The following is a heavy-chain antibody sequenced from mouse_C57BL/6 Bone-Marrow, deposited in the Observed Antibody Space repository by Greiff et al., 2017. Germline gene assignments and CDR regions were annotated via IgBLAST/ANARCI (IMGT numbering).Heavy chain of an antibody. Sequence: EVQLLQSGAELVKPGASVKLSCTASGFNIKDYYMHWVKQRTEKGLEWIGRIGPEDGETKYDPKFQGKATITADTASNTAYLQLSSLTSEDTAVYYCAGRGLLAMDYWEQGTSVTVSS. J-gene: IGHJ4*01. CDR3: AGRGLLAMDY. CDR1: GFNIKDYY. V-gene: IGHV14-2*01. D-gene: IGHD2-3*01. CDR2: IGPEDGET.